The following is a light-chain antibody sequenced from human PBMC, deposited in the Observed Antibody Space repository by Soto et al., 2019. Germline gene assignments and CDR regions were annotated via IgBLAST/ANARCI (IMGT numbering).Light chain of an antibody. CDR3: QQFHSLPYT. Sequence: DIQMTQSASSLSASVGDRVTITCQASQDINDRLNWYQQKPGKAPKILISDASSLETGVPSRFSGDGSGTDFTLTINTLQPEDFATYHCQQFHSLPYTFGQGTSLEI. CDR1: QDINDR. J-gene: IGKJ2*01. CDR2: DAS. V-gene: IGKV1-33*01.